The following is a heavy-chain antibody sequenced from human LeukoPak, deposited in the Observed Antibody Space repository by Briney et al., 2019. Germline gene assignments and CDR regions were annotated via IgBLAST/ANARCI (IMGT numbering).Heavy chain of an antibody. V-gene: IGHV3-7*01. J-gene: IGHJ4*02. CDR2: IKQDGSDK. Sequence: RPGGSLRLSCAASRFTFSSYWMSWVRQAPGKGREWVANIKQDGSDKYYVDSVKGRFTISRDNAKNTLYLQMNSLRAEDTAVYYCVRDTITTIPVVQWSAPLDYWGQGTLVTVSS. CDR1: RFTFSSYW. CDR3: VRDTITTIPVVQWSAPLDY. D-gene: IGHD6-19*01.